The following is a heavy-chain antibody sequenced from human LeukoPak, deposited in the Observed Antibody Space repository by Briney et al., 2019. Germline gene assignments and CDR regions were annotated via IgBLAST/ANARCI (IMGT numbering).Heavy chain of an antibody. D-gene: IGHD6-19*01. CDR2: ISSSSSYI. Sequence: GGSLRLSCAASGFTFSSYAMSWVRQAPGKGLEWVSSISSSSSYIYYADSVKGRFTISRDNAKNSLYLQMNSLRAEDTAVYYCARASSGWYMRFDPWGQGTLVTVSS. V-gene: IGHV3-21*01. J-gene: IGHJ5*02. CDR3: ARASSGWYMRFDP. CDR1: GFTFSSYA.